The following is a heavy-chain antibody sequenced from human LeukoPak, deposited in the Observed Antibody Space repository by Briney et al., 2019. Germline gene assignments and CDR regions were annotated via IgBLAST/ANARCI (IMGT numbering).Heavy chain of an antibody. D-gene: IGHD5-24*01. V-gene: IGHV3-21*01. Sequence: GGSLRLSCAASGFTFSSYWMSWVRQAPGKGLEWVSSISSSSSYIYYADSVKGRFTISRDNAKNSLYLQMNSLRAEDTAVYYCASGMATIDGYYYYMDVWGKGTTVTVSS. CDR1: GFTFSSYW. J-gene: IGHJ6*03. CDR3: ASGMATIDGYYYYMDV. CDR2: ISSSSSYI.